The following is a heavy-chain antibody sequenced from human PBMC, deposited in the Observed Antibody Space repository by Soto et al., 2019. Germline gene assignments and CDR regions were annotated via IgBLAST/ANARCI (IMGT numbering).Heavy chain of an antibody. D-gene: IGHD3-10*01. Sequence: QVQLVQSGAEVKKPGASVKVSCKASGYTFTSYAMHWVRQAPGQRLEWMGWINAGNGNTKYSQKFQGRVTITRDTSASTAYVELSSLRSEDTAVYYCARDLDYYGSGSDHYYYGMDVWGQGTTVTVSS. CDR3: ARDLDYYGSGSDHYYYGMDV. CDR2: INAGNGNT. J-gene: IGHJ6*02. CDR1: GYTFTSYA. V-gene: IGHV1-3*01.